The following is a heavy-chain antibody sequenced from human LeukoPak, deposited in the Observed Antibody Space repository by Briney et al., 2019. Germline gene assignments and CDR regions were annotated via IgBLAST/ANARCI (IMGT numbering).Heavy chain of an antibody. Sequence: ASVKVSCKASGYSLTGYYLHWVRQAPVQGLEYMGWINPNSGGTNCSERLQGRVTMTRDTSITTAYMEVSSLRSDDTAVYYCAREYCSSSSCYGHHWFDPWGQGTLVTVSS. CDR1: GYSLTGYY. CDR2: INPNSGGT. CDR3: AREYCSSSSCYGHHWFDP. V-gene: IGHV1-2*02. J-gene: IGHJ5*02. D-gene: IGHD2-2*01.